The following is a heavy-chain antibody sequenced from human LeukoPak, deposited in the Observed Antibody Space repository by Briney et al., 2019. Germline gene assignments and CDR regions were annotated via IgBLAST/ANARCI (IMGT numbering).Heavy chain of an antibody. CDR2: ISSSSSYI. Sequence: PGGSLRLSCAASGFTFSSYSMNWVRQAPGKGLEWVSSISSSSSYIYYADSVKGRFTISRDNSKNTLYLQMNSLRAEDTALYYCAKDSTVSGSYYGMDVWGQGTTVTVSS. V-gene: IGHV3-21*04. CDR1: GFTFSSYS. D-gene: IGHD3-3*01. J-gene: IGHJ6*02. CDR3: AKDSTVSGSYYGMDV.